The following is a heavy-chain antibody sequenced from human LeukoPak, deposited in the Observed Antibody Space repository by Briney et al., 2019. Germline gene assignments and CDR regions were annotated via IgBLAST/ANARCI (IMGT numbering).Heavy chain of an antibody. Sequence: SETLSLTCTVSGGSLTGYYWSWIRQPPGKGLEWIDYISYRGSSNYNPSLKSRVTMSVDTSKNQFSLRLSSVTAADTAVYYCARHGSSYSFDCWGQGTLVTV. J-gene: IGHJ4*02. V-gene: IGHV4-59*08. CDR1: GGSLTGYY. CDR2: ISYRGSS. D-gene: IGHD6-13*01. CDR3: ARHGSSYSFDC.